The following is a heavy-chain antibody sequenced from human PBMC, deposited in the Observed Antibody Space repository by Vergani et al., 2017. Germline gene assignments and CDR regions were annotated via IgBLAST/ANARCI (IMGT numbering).Heavy chain of an antibody. D-gene: IGHD6-19*01. CDR1: GGSISSYY. Sequence: QVQLQESGPGLVKPSETLSLTCTVSGGSISSYYWSWIRQPPGKGLEWIGYIYTSGSTNYNPSLKSRVTISVDTSKNQFSLKLSSVTAADTAVYYCARQNSSGWYGGGRFDYWGQGTLVTVSS. CDR3: ARQNSSGWYGGGRFDY. CDR2: IYTSGST. V-gene: IGHV4-4*09. J-gene: IGHJ4*02.